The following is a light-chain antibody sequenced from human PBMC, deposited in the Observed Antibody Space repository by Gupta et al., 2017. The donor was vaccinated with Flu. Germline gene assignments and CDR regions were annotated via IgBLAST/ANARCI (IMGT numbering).Light chain of an antibody. Sequence: QSALPQPASVSGSPGQSIPLSCTGTSNDVGGYSYVSWYQQRPGKAPKLMIYEVTNRPSGVSNRFSGSKSGNTASLTISGLQAEDEADYYCSSYTSSTTPVFGGGTELTVL. J-gene: IGLJ3*02. CDR3: SSYTSSTTPV. V-gene: IGLV2-14*01. CDR2: EVT. CDR1: SNDVGGYSY.